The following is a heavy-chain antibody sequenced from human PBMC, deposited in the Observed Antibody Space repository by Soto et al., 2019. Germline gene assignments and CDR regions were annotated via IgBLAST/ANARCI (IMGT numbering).Heavy chain of an antibody. Sequence: SETLSLTCSVSRSSIRYNSYYWGWIRQPPGKGQEWVGGIFYTGTTYYSPSLKDRVTISVDTSKNSFSLNLTSVTAADTAVYFCARLVVVAPVANAWGQGTLVTVCS. CDR1: RSSIRYNSYY. J-gene: IGHJ5*02. D-gene: IGHD2-2*01. CDR3: ARLVVVAPVANA. V-gene: IGHV4-39*02. CDR2: IFYTGTT.